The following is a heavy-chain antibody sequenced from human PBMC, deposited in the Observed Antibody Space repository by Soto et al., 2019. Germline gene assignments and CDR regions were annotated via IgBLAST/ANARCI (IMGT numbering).Heavy chain of an antibody. CDR2: INHSGST. D-gene: IGHD3-22*01. CDR3: ARASYYYDSSGYLLSDAFDI. V-gene: IGHV4-34*01. Sequence: RWKALSLNCAVHGGSCIGYYWSWIRQPPGKGLEWIGEINHSGSTNYNPSLKSRVTISVDTSKNQFSLKLSSVTAADTAVYYCARASYYYDSSGYLLSDAFDIWGQGTMVTVSS. J-gene: IGHJ3*02. CDR1: GGSCIGYY.